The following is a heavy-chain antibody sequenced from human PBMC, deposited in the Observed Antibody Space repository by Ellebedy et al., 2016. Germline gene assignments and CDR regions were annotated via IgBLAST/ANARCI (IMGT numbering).Heavy chain of an antibody. J-gene: IGHJ4*02. CDR1: GGSVSGATYY. CDR3: ARADYWSGYAPWHLNV. Sequence: SETLSLXXTVSGGSVSGATYYWNWIRQPPGKGLEWIGYIYYSGSSNYNPSLRGRVTMSVDRSKNQFSLKLTSVTAADTGTYFCARADYWSGYAPWHLNVWGRGALVTISS. CDR2: IYYSGSS. D-gene: IGHD3-3*01. V-gene: IGHV4-61*01.